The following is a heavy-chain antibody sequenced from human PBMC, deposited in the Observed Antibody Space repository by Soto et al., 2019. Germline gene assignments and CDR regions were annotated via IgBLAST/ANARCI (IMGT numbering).Heavy chain of an antibody. V-gene: IGHV4-31*02. CDR2: IYYSGST. D-gene: IGHD3-16*01. CDR1: GGSISSGGYY. J-gene: IGHJ6*02. CDR3: AREMIPSYYYYYGMDV. Sequence: SETLSLTCTVSGGSISSGGYYWSWIRQHPGKGLEWIGYIYYSGSTYYNPSLKSRVTISVDTSKNQFSLKLNSVTAADTAVYYCAREMIPSYYYYYGMDVWGQGTTVTVSS.